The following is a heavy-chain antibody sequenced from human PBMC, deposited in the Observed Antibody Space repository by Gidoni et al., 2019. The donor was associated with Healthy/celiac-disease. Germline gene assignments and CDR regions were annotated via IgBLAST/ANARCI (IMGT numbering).Heavy chain of an antibody. Sequence: QVQLVQSGAEVKKPGASVKVSCKASGYTFTSYGISWVRQAPGQGLEWMGWISAYNGNTNYAQKLQGRVTMTTDTSTSTAYMELRSLRSDDTAVYYCARDGYPNGERYFDWLSFPLYYFDYWGQGTLVTVSS. CDR1: GYTFTSYG. J-gene: IGHJ4*02. D-gene: IGHD3-9*01. CDR3: ARDGYPNGERYFDWLSFPLYYFDY. V-gene: IGHV1-18*01. CDR2: ISAYNGNT.